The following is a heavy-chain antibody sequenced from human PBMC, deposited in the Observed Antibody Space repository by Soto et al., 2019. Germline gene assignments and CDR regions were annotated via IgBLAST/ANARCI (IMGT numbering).Heavy chain of an antibody. V-gene: IGHV3-23*01. CDR2: ISGSGGST. D-gene: IGHD5-18*01. CDR3: ANNYDGYSYGFDY. Sequence: GGSLRLSCAASGFTFSSDAMSWVRQAPGKGLEWVSAISGSGGSTYYADSVKGRFTISRDNSKNTLYLQMNSLRAEDTAVYYCANNYDGYSYGFDYWGQGTLVTVSS. CDR1: GFTFSSDA. J-gene: IGHJ4*02.